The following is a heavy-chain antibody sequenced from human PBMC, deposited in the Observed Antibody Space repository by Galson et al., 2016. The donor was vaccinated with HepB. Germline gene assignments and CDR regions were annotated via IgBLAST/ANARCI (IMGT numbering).Heavy chain of an antibody. Sequence: SVKVSCKASGGTFSSYAISWVRQASGQGLEWMGGIIPIFGTANYAQKFQGRVTITADESTSTAYMELSSLRSEDTAVYYCARLSRDSGSYEWACFDYWGQGTLVTVSS. CDR2: IIPIFGTA. CDR3: ARLSRDSGSYEWACFDY. D-gene: IGHD3-10*01. CDR1: GGTFSSYA. V-gene: IGHV1-69*13. J-gene: IGHJ4*02.